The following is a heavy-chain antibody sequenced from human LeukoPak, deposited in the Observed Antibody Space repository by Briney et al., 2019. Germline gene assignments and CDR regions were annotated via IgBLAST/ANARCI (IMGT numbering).Heavy chain of an antibody. D-gene: IGHD3-10*01. CDR2: IYTSGST. CDR1: GGSIGSYY. CDR3: ARGSPPANAVREFWFDP. V-gene: IGHV4-4*07. Sequence: PSETLSLTCTVSGGSIGSYYWSWIRQPAGKGLEWIGRIYTSGSTNYNPSLKSRVTMSVDTSKNQFSLKLSSVTAADTAVYYCARGSPPANAVREFWFDPWGQGTLVTVSS. J-gene: IGHJ5*02.